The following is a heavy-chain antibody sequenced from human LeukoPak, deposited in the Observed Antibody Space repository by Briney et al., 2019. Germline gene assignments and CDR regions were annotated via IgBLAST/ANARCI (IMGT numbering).Heavy chain of an antibody. CDR3: ARGGSLGY. Sequence: GGSLRLSCAASGFTFSSYEMNWVRQAPGKGLEWVSKISSSGSAIYYADSVKGRFTISRDNAKSTLYLQMNSLRVEGTAVYYCARGGSLGYWGQGTLVTVSP. CDR1: GFTFSSYE. CDR2: ISSSGSAI. J-gene: IGHJ4*02. D-gene: IGHD6-19*01. V-gene: IGHV3-48*03.